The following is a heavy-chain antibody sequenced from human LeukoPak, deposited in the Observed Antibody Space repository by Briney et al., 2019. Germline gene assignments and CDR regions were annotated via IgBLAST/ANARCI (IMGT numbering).Heavy chain of an antibody. CDR2: ISGSGGST. J-gene: IGHJ4*02. D-gene: IGHD5-18*01. CDR1: GFTFSNYA. V-gene: IGHV3-23*01. Sequence: GGSPRLSCAASGFTFSNYAMSWVRQAPGKGLEWVSAISGSGGSTYYADSVKGRFTISRDNSKNTLYLQMNSLRAEDTAVYYCAKDRDTYGYVTSFDYWGQGTLVTVSS. CDR3: AKDRDTYGYVTSFDY.